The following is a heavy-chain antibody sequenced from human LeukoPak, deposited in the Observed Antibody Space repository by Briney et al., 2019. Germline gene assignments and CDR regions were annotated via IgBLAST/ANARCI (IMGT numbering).Heavy chain of an antibody. D-gene: IGHD6-19*01. V-gene: IGHV1-69*02. Sequence: GASVKVSCKASGGTFSSYTISWVRQAPGQGLEWMGRIIPILGIANYAQKFQGRVTITADKSTSTAYMELSSLRSEDTAVYYCARGADDSSGWYYFDYWGQGTLVTVSS. J-gene: IGHJ4*02. CDR3: ARGADDSSGWYYFDY. CDR2: IIPILGIA. CDR1: GGTFSSYT.